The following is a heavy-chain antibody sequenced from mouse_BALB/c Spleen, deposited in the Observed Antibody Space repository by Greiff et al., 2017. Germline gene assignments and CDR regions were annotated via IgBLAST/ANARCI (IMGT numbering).Heavy chain of an antibody. D-gene: IGHD2-3*01. CDR2: IWTGGGT. V-gene: IGHV2-9-2*01. J-gene: IGHJ2*01. Sequence: QVQLKESGPGLVAPSQSLSITCTVSGFSLTSYDISWIRQPPGKGLEWLGVIWTGGGTNYNSAFMSRLSISKDNSKSQVFLKMNSLQTDDTAIYYCVRERGWLLGDYWGQGTTLTVSS. CDR1: GFSLTSYD. CDR3: VRERGWLLGDY.